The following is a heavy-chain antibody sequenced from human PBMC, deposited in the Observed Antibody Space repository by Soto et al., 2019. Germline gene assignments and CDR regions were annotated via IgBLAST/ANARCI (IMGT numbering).Heavy chain of an antibody. J-gene: IGHJ6*02. CDR3: ARHWGGENCSSTSCYAGDYYYYGMDV. Sequence: PSETLSLTCAVSGGSISSYYWSWIRQPPGKGLEWIGYIYYSGSTNYNPSLKSRVTISVDTSKNQFSLKLSSVTAADTAVYYCARHWGGENCSSTSCYAGDYYYYGMDVWGQGTTVTVSS. D-gene: IGHD2-2*01. V-gene: IGHV4-59*08. CDR1: GGSISSYY. CDR2: IYYSGST.